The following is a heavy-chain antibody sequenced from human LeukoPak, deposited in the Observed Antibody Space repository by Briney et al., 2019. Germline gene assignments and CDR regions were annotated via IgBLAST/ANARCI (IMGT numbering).Heavy chain of an antibody. CDR3: ASYDSSGYYVDY. CDR2: IYSGGST. J-gene: IGHJ4*02. Sequence: PGGSLRLSCAASGFTLSSNYMSWVRQAPGKGLEWVSVIYSGGSTYYADSVKGRFTISRDNSKNTLYLQMNSLRAEDTAVYYCASYDSSGYYVDYWGQGTLVTVSS. D-gene: IGHD3-22*01. CDR1: GFTLSSNY. V-gene: IGHV3-53*01.